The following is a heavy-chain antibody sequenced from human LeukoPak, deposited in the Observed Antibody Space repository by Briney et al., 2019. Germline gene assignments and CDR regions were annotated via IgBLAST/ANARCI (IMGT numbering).Heavy chain of an antibody. CDR3: ARVLTGTTGGGVFDY. J-gene: IGHJ4*02. CDR2: LNFDGSDT. CDR1: GFTFRSYW. D-gene: IGHD1-20*01. Sequence: GGSLRLSCATSGFTFRSYWMHWVRQAPGKGLVWVSRLNFDGSDTSYADSVKGRFTISRDNSKNMLYLQMNSLRAEDTAVYYCARVLTGTTGGGVFDYWGQGTLVTVSS. V-gene: IGHV3-74*01.